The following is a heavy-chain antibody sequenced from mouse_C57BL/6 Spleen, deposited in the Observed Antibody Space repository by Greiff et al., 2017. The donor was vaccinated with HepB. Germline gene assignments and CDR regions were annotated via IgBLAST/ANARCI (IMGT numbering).Heavy chain of an antibody. Sequence: EVQLVESGGGLVKPGGSLKLSCAASGFTFSSYAMSWVRQTPEKRLEWVATISDGGSYTYYPDNVKGRFTISRDNAKNNLYLQMSHLKSEDTAMYYCARDLTGTRFAYWGQGTLVTVSA. V-gene: IGHV5-4*01. J-gene: IGHJ3*01. D-gene: IGHD4-1*01. CDR1: GFTFSSYA. CDR3: ARDLTGTRFAY. CDR2: ISDGGSYT.